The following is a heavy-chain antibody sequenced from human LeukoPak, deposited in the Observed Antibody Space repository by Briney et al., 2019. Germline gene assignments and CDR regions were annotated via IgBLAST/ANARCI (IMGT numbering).Heavy chain of an antibody. D-gene: IGHD3-22*01. V-gene: IGHV3-7*01. CDR1: GFTLSSYW. CDR3: ARDLTPYDSSGYYYEEGFDY. Sequence: GGSLRLSCAASGFTLSSYWMHWVRQAPGKGLVWVANIKQDGSEKYYVDSVKGRFTISRDNAKNSLYLQMNSLRAEDTAVYYCARDLTPYDSSGYYYEEGFDYWGQGTLVTVSS. CDR2: IKQDGSEK. J-gene: IGHJ4*02.